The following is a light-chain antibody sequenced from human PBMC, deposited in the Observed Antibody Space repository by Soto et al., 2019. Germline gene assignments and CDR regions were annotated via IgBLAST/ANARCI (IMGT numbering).Light chain of an antibody. CDR2: GTS. J-gene: IGKJ2*01. Sequence: DIVLTQSPDTLSLSPGERGTLSCRASQSVRNSYLAWYQQKPGQPPSLVIYGTSNGATGVPDRFSGSGSGTDFSLTISRLEPEDFAVYYCHQYGSSPYTFGQGTILEIK. V-gene: IGKV3-20*01. CDR1: QSVRNSY. CDR3: HQYGSSPYT.